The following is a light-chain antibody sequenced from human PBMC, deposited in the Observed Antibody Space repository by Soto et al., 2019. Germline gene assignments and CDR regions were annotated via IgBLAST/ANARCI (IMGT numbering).Light chain of an antibody. CDR1: QSVSDNH. Sequence: DIVLTQSPGTLSLSPGERATLSCRASQSVSDNHLAWYQQKPGQAPRLLIYRASTRATDIPDRFSGSGSGTEFSLTISRLEPEDFAVYYCQQYGSSPRFTFGPGTKVDI. CDR3: QQYGSSPRFT. J-gene: IGKJ3*01. CDR2: RAS. V-gene: IGKV3-20*01.